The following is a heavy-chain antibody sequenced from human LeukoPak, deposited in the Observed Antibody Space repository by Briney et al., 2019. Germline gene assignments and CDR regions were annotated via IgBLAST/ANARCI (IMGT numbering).Heavy chain of an antibody. Sequence: GGSLRLSCAASGFTGSSNYMSWVRQAPGKGLEGFSVIYSGGSTYYADSVKGRFTISRDNSKNTLYLQMNSLRAADTAVYYCARLACSSTSCPLTYWGQGTLVTVSS. D-gene: IGHD2-2*01. CDR1: GFTGSSNY. CDR3: ARLACSSTSCPLTY. J-gene: IGHJ4*02. V-gene: IGHV3-53*01. CDR2: IYSGGST.